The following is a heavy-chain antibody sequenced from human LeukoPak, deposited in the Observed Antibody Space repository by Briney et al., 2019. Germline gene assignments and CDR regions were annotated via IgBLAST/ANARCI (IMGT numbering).Heavy chain of an antibody. Sequence: TGGSLRLSCAASGFTFSSYWMSWVRQAPGKGLGWVANIKKDGREKYYVDSVKGRFTISRDNAKNSLYLQMNSLRAEDTAVYYCVRVMWYYGSGSYYDLRASYYYYGMDVWAKGPRSPSP. CDR2: IKKDGREK. CDR3: VRVMWYYGSGSYYDLRASYYYYGMDV. V-gene: IGHV3-7*01. J-gene: IGHJ6*02. D-gene: IGHD3-10*01. CDR1: GFTFSSYW.